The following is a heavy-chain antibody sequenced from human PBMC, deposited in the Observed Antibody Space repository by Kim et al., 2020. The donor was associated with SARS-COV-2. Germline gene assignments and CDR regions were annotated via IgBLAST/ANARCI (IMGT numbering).Heavy chain of an antibody. V-gene: IGHV3-11*01. CDR2: ISSSGSTI. D-gene: IGHD2-2*02. J-gene: IGHJ3*02. Sequence: GGSLRLSCAASGFTFSDYYMSWIRQAPGKGLEWVSYISSSGSTIYYADSVKGRFTISRDNAKNSLYLQMNSLRAEDTAVYYCASSSLTARYCSSTSCYRGADAFDIWGQGTMVTVSS. CDR3: ASSSLTARYCSSTSCYRGADAFDI. CDR1: GFTFSDYY.